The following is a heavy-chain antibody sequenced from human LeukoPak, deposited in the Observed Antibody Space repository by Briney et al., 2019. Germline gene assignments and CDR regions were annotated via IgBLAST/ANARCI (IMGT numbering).Heavy chain of an antibody. CDR3: ARAPPDHYDSSGYYGFDY. D-gene: IGHD3-22*01. V-gene: IGHV1-2*02. J-gene: IGHJ4*02. CDR1: GYSFTGYY. CDR2: INPNSGGT. Sequence: ASVKVSCKTSGYSFTGYYVHWVRQAPGQGLEWMGWINPNSGGTDYAQKFQGRVTMTRDTSMSTTYMGLSRLRSDDTAVYYCARAPPDHYDSSGYYGFDYWGQGTLVTVSA.